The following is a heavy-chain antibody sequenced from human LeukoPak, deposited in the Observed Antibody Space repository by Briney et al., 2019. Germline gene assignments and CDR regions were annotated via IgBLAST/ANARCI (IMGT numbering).Heavy chain of an antibody. D-gene: IGHD4-11*01. J-gene: IGHJ6*02. V-gene: IGHV1-69*13. Sequence: SVKVSCKASGGTFSSYAISWVRQAPGQGLEWMGRNIPIFGTANYAQKFQGRVTITADESTSTAYMELSSLRSEDTAVYYCARTYSNCVVLSYYYYGMDVWGQGTTVTVSS. CDR3: ARTYSNCVVLSYYYYGMDV. CDR2: NIPIFGTA. CDR1: GGTFSSYA.